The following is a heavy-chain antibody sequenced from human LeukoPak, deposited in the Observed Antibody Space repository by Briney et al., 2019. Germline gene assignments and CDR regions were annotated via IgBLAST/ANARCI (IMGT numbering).Heavy chain of an antibody. D-gene: IGHD3-10*01. Sequence: PSETLSLTCAVYGGSFSGHSWSWIRQLPGRGLEWIGEINHSGSTNYNPSLKSRVTLLVDTSKNQFSLKVSSVTAADTAIYYCARARGEASIDYWGQGTRVTVSS. CDR1: GGSFSGHS. J-gene: IGHJ4*02. V-gene: IGHV4-34*01. CDR2: INHSGST. CDR3: ARARGEASIDY.